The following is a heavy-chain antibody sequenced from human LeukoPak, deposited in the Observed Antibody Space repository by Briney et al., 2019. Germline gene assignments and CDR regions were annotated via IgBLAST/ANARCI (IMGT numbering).Heavy chain of an antibody. J-gene: IGHJ4*02. Sequence: GGSLRLSCAASGFTFDNYDMHWVRQAPGKGLEWVAFIRYDGGDKYYVGSVKGRFTISRDNSKNTLYLQMSSLRAEDTAVYYCANPRLYWGQGTLVTVSS. CDR2: IRYDGGDK. CDR3: ANPRLY. V-gene: IGHV3-30*02. CDR1: GFTFDNYD.